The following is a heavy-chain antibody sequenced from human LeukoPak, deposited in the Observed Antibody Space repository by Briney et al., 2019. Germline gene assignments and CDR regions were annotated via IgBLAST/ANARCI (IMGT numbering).Heavy chain of an antibody. Sequence: GESLKISCKGSGYSFTSYWIGWVRQMPGKGLEWMGIIYPGDPDTRYSPSFQGQVTISADKSISTTYLQWSSLKASDTAMYYCARLPYDSSGYYAKHFDYWGQGTLVTVSS. J-gene: IGHJ4*02. V-gene: IGHV5-51*01. CDR3: ARLPYDSSGYYAKHFDY. CDR2: IYPGDPDT. CDR1: GYSFTSYW. D-gene: IGHD3-22*01.